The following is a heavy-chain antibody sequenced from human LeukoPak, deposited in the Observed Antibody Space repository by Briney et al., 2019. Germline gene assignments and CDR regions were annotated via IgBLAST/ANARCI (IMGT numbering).Heavy chain of an antibody. D-gene: IGHD3-10*02. CDR1: GFTFSSYG. CDR3: AELGITMIGGA. Sequence: GGSLRLSCAASGFTFSSYGMNWVRQAPGKGLEWVSYISSSGSTIYYADSVKGRFTISRDNAKNSLYLQMNSLRAEDTAVYYCAELGITMIGGAWGKGTTVTISS. J-gene: IGHJ6*04. CDR2: ISSSGSTI. V-gene: IGHV3-48*04.